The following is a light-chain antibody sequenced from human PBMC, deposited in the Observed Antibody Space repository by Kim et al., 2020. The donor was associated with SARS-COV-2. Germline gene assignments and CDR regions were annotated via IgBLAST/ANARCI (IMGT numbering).Light chain of an antibody. Sequence: PGQTARITCSGDALPDQYVYWYRQKPGQAPVLLIYEDSVRPSGVPERFSGSSSETLATLTVTGVQVDDEADYYCQSTDSSGSYELFGGGTRLAVL. J-gene: IGLJ2*01. CDR1: ALPDQY. CDR2: EDS. CDR3: QSTDSSGSYEL. V-gene: IGLV3-25*03.